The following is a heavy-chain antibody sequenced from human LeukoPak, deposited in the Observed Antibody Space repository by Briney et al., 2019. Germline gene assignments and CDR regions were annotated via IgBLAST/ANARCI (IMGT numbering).Heavy chain of an antibody. J-gene: IGHJ5*02. V-gene: IGHV3-23*01. Sequence: PGGSLRLSCAASGFTFSSYAVSWVRQAPGKGLEWVSAISGSGGSTYYADSVKGRFTISRDNSKNTLYLQMNSLRAEDTAVYYCAKDGYSSGWYWFDPWGQGTLVTVSS. CDR2: ISGSGGST. CDR3: AKDGYSSGWYWFDP. D-gene: IGHD6-19*01. CDR1: GFTFSSYA.